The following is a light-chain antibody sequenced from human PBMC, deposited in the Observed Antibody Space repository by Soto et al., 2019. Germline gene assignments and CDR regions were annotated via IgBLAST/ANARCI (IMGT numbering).Light chain of an antibody. J-gene: IGLJ2*01. CDR1: SSNIGAGYD. V-gene: IGLV1-40*01. Sequence: QSVLTQLPSVSGAPGQRVTISCTGSSSNIGAGYDLHWYQHLPGTSPKLLIYDNSNRASGVPDRSSGSKSGSSAFLAITGLQPEDEADYYCQSYDSTLRDVVFGGGTKLTVL. CDR3: QSYDSTLRDVV. CDR2: DNS.